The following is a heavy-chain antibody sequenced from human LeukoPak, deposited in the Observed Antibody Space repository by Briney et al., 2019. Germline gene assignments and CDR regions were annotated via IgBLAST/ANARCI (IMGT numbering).Heavy chain of an antibody. D-gene: IGHD1-1*01. CDR1: GGSVSGGDYY. V-gene: IGHV4-30-4*01. CDR2: IHYSGST. Sequence: PSETLSLTCTVSGGSVSGGDYYWSWIRQPPGKGLEWIGYIHYSGSTYYNPSLKSRVSISLDMSRNQFSLKLSSVTAADTAVYYCARNDDDDRWGQGTLVTVSS. CDR3: ARNDDDDR. J-gene: IGHJ5*02.